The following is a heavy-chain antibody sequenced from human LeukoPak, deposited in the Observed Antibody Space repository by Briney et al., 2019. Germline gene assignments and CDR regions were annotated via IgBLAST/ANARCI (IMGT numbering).Heavy chain of an antibody. J-gene: IGHJ4*02. CDR3: ARAFSGTTVVTPADY. CDR1: GFTFSSYS. D-gene: IGHD4-23*01. CDR2: ISSSSSYI. Sequence: GGSLRLSCAASGFTFSSYSMNWVRQAPGKGLEWVSSISSSSSYIYYADSVKGRFTISRDNAKNSLYLQMNSLRAEDTAVYYCARAFSGTTVVTPADYWGQGTLVTVSS. V-gene: IGHV3-21*01.